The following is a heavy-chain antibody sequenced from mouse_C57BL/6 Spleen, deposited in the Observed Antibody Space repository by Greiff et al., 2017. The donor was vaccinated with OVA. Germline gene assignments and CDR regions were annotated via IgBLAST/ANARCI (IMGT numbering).Heavy chain of an antibody. D-gene: IGHD1-1*01. Sequence: VQLQQPGAELVMPGASVKLSCKASGYTFTSYWMHWVKQRPGQGLEWIGEIDPSDSYTNYKQKFKGKSTLTVDKSSSTAYMQLNSLTSEDSAVSVCASEIYYSGSYDAMDDWGQGTSVTVSS. J-gene: IGHJ4*01. CDR1: GYTFTSYW. V-gene: IGHV1-69*01. CDR2: IDPSDSYT. CDR3: ASEIYYSGSYDAMDD.